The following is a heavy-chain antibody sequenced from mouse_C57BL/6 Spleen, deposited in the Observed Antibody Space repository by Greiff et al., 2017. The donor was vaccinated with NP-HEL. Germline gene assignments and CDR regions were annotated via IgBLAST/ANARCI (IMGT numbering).Heavy chain of an antibody. CDR2: ISSGADYI. J-gene: IGHJ2*01. CDR1: GFTFSSYA. CDR3: TREGGSSGYIDY. Sequence: EVKLMESGEGLVKPGGSLKLSCAASGFTFSSYAMSWVRQTPEKRLEWVAYISSGADYIYYADTVKGRFTISRDNARNTLYLQMSSLKSEDTAMYYCTREGGSSGYIDYWGQGTTLTVSS. V-gene: IGHV5-9-1*02. D-gene: IGHD3-2*02.